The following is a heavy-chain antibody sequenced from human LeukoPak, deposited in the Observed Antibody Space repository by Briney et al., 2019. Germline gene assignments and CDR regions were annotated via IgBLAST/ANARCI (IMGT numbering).Heavy chain of an antibody. J-gene: IGHJ4*02. V-gene: IGHV3-23*01. CDR3: AKLITHFDY. CDR2: ISGSGGNT. D-gene: IGHD1-20*01. CDR1: GFTFSSYA. Sequence: PGGSLRLPCAASGFTFSSYAMIWVRQPPGKGRECVSSISGSGGNTYYADSVKGRFTISRDNSKNTLYMQMTSLRAEDTAVYYCAKLITHFDYWGQGTLVTVSS.